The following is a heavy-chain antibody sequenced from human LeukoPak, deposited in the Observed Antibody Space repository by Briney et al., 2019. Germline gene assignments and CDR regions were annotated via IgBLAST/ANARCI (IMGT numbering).Heavy chain of an antibody. Sequence: ASVKVSCKASGGTFSSYAISWVRQAPGQGLEWMGGIIPIFGTANYAQKFQGRVTITADESTSTAYMELSSLRSEDTAVYYCVSGYCSSTSCYGFDPWGQGTLVTVSS. CDR2: IIPIFGTA. CDR3: VSGYCSSTSCYGFDP. J-gene: IGHJ5*02. CDR1: GGTFSSYA. D-gene: IGHD2-2*01. V-gene: IGHV1-69*01.